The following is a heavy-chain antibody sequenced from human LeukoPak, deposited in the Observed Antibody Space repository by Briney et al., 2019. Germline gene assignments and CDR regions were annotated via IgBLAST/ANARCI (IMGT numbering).Heavy chain of an antibody. J-gene: IGHJ4*02. D-gene: IGHD5-12*01. CDR3: AKGAYDYIEIAYFDY. V-gene: IGHV3-23*01. CDR1: GFSFNNYA. CDR2: IIGSSGST. Sequence: GGSLRLSCVASGFSFNNYAMNWVRQAPGKGLEWVSLIIGSSGSTFYADSVKGRFTISRDKSKNTLYLQMNSLGAEDTAVYYCAKGAYDYIEIAYFDYWGQGSLVTVSS.